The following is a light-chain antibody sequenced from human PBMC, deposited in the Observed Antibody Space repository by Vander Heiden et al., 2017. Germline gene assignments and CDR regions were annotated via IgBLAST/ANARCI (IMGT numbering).Light chain of an antibody. CDR1: QSVSSSY. CDR2: GAS. V-gene: IGKV3-20*01. J-gene: IGKJ1*01. CDR3: QQEGSSPRT. Sequence: EIVLTQSTGTLSLSPGERATLSCRASQSVSSSYLAWYQQKPDQAPRLLIYGASSRATGIPDRFSGSGSGTDFTLTISRLEPEDFAVYYCQQEGSSPRTFGQGTKVEIK.